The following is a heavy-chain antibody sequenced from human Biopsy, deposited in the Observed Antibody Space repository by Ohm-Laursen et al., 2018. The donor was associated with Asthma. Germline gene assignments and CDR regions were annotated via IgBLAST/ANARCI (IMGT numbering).Heavy chain of an antibody. CDR2: ISGNSGIT. CDR1: VFTFRAHA. J-gene: IGHJ4*02. D-gene: IGHD3-22*01. V-gene: IGHV3-23*01. Sequence: SLRLSLAASVFTFRAHAMSWVRQAPGKGLEWVSTISGNSGITYYAHSVKGRFTISRDYSKNTLYLQMHSLRAEDTAVNYFARGDSSNWSHYYFDYWGQGTLVTVSS. CDR3: ARGDSSNWSHYYFDY.